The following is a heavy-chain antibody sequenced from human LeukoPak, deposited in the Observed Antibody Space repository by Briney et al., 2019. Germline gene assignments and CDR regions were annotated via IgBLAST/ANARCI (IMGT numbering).Heavy chain of an antibody. J-gene: IGHJ6*02. V-gene: IGHV1-8*01. CDR3: ARGRPTRRTGTTRGYYYGMDV. D-gene: IGHD1-7*01. CDR2: MNPNSGNT. Sequence: ASVKVSCKASGYTFTSYDINWVRQATGQGLGWMGWMNPNSGNTGYAQKFQGRVTMTRNTSISTAYMELSSLRSEDTAVYYCARGRPTRRTGTTRGYYYGMDVWGQGTTVTVSS. CDR1: GYTFTSYD.